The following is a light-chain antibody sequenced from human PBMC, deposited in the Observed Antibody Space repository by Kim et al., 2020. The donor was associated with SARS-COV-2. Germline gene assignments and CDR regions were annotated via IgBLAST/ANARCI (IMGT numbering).Light chain of an antibody. V-gene: IGKV3-20*01. J-gene: IGKJ2*02. CDR2: RTS. CDR1: QSVSSIY. CDR3: QQYSNSLGT. Sequence: PGEAATPACRASQSVSSIYLAWYQQKLGQAPRLLIYRTSIRATGIPDRFSGSGSGTDFTLTISRLEPEDFAVYYCQQYSNSLGTFGQGTKLEIK.